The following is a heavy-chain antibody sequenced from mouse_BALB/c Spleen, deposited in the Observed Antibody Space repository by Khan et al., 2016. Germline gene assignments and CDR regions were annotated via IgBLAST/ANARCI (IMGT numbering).Heavy chain of an antibody. CDR2: IYPGDGDT. CDR3: ARGGDYSLYYAMDY. D-gene: IGHD1-1*01. V-gene: IGHV1-87*01. J-gene: IGHJ4*01. Sequence: QVQLQQSGAELARPGASVKLSCKASGYTFTSYWMQWVKQRPGQGLEWIGAIYPGDGDTRYTQKFKGKATLTADKSSSTAYMQLSSLASEDPSVYCCARGGDYSLYYAMDYWGQGTSVTVSS. CDR1: GYTFTSYW.